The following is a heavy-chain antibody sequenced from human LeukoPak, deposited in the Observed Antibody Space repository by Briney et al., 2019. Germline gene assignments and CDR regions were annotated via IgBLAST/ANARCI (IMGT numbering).Heavy chain of an antibody. CDR3: ARDGGLHTNFDY. D-gene: IGHD2-15*01. J-gene: IGHJ4*02. CDR2: TKPDGSAE. Sequence: GGSLRLSCAASGFTFRNYWMGWVRQAPGKGLEGVANTKPDGSAEYYADSVRGRFTASRDNANNLLYLQMNRLRAEDTAVYYCARDGGLHTNFDYWGQGTLLTVSS. CDR1: GFTFRNYW. V-gene: IGHV3-7*01.